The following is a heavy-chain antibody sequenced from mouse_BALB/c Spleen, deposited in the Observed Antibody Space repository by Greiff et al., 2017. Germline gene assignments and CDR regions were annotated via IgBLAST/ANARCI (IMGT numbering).Heavy chain of an antibody. D-gene: IGHD1-1*01. J-gene: IGHJ2*01. CDR1: GFTFSSYG. V-gene: IGHV5-6*01. CDR2: ISSGGSYT. Sequence: EVQRVESGGDLVKPGGSLKLSCAASGFTFSSYGMSWVRQTPDKRLEWVATISSGGSYTYYPDSVKGRFTISRDNAKNTLYLQMSSLKSEDTAMYYCARHRNYYGSSYYCDYWGQGTTLTVSS. CDR3: ARHRNYYGSSYYCDY.